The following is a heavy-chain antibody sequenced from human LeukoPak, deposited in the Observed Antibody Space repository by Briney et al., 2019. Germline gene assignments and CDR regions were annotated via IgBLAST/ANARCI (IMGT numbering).Heavy chain of an antibody. V-gene: IGHV1-69*02. CDR2: IIPSMGST. D-gene: IGHD5-18*01. J-gene: IGHJ4*02. CDR1: GCTLSRHT. CDR3: AGRSHIIMVSADTGEVGDY. Sequence: SVKVSCKASGCTLSRHTITWVRQAPGQGLEWMGRIIPSMGSTNYAQKFQGRVTITADTSTDTAYMDLISLRSEDTAVYYCAGRSHIIMVSADTGEVGDYWGQGTLVTVSS.